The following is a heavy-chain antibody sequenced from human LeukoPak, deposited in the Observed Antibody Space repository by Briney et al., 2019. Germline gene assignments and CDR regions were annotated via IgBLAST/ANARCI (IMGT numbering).Heavy chain of an antibody. CDR3: ARPKWGTSDISANDY. CDR1: GGSISSSSYY. CDR2: IYYSGST. D-gene: IGHD3-16*01. Sequence: SETLSLTCTVSGGSISSSSYYWGWIRQPSGKGLEWIGSIYYSGSTYYNPSLKSRVTISVDTSKNQFSLKLSSVTAADTAVYYCARPKWGTSDISANDYWGQGTLVTVSS. J-gene: IGHJ4*02. V-gene: IGHV4-39*01.